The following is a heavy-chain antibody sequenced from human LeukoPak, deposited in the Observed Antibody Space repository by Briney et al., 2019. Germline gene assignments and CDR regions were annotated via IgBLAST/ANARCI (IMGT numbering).Heavy chain of an antibody. D-gene: IGHD2-8*01. CDR2: ISAYNGNT. CDR1: GYTFTSYG. J-gene: IGHJ3*02. CDR3: ARDLRPIVLMVYAINAFDI. Sequence: ASVKVSCKASGYTFTSYGISWVRQAPGQGLEWMGWISAYNGNTNYAQKLQGRVTMTTDTSTSTAYMELSRLRSDDTAVYYCARDLRPIVLMVYAINAFDIWGQGTMVTVSS. V-gene: IGHV1-18*01.